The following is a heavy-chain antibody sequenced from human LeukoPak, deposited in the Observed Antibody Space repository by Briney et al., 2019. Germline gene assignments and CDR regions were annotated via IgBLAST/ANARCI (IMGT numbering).Heavy chain of an antibody. CDR1: GFTFSSYG. V-gene: IGHV3-30*18. CDR3: AKDGAVAGFTPSDY. D-gene: IGHD6-19*01. Sequence: QPGRSLRLSCAASGFTFSSYGMHWVRQAPGKGLEWVAVISYDGSNKYYADSVKGRFTISRDNSKNTLYLQMNSLRAEDTAVYYCAKDGAVAGFTPSDYWGQGTLVTVSS. CDR2: ISYDGSNK. J-gene: IGHJ4*02.